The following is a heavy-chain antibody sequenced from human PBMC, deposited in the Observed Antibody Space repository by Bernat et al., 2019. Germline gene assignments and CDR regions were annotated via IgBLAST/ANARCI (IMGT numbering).Heavy chain of an antibody. Sequence: EVQLVESGGGLVQPGGSLRLSCAASGFTFSSYWMTWVRQAPGKGLEWVANIKQDGSEKYYVDSVKGRFTISRDNAKNSLYLQMNSLRAEDTAVYYCAREMSGYGEGDAFDIWGQGTMVTVSS. V-gene: IGHV3-7*03. CDR3: AREMSGYGEGDAFDI. CDR1: GFTFSSYW. D-gene: IGHD5-12*01. CDR2: IKQDGSEK. J-gene: IGHJ3*02.